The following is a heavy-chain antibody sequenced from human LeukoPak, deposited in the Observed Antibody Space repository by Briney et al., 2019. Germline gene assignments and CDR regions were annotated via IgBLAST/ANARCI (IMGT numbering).Heavy chain of an antibody. Sequence: EASVKVSCKASGYTFTGYYMHWVRQAPGQGLEWMGWINPNSGGTNYAQKFQGRVTMTRDTSISTAYMELSRLRSDDTAVYYCARDLQLVRRGYFDYWGQGTLVTVSS. V-gene: IGHV1-2*02. CDR2: INPNSGGT. CDR3: ARDLQLVRRGYFDY. J-gene: IGHJ4*02. D-gene: IGHD6-6*01. CDR1: GYTFTGYY.